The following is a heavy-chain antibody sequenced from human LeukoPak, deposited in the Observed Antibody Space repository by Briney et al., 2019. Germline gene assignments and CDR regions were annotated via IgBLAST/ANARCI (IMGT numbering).Heavy chain of an antibody. CDR3: SEGHWNFFDY. J-gene: IGHJ4*02. CDR2: ISNDGNTK. V-gene: IGHV3-30*03. CDR1: GFTFSTYA. D-gene: IGHD1-1*01. Sequence: PGGSLRLSCAASGFTFSTYAMSWVRQTPGKGLEWVAVISNDGNTKYYADFVRGRFTISRDNSKNTLYLQMNSLRAEDTAIYYLSEGHWNFFDYWGQGTLVTVSS.